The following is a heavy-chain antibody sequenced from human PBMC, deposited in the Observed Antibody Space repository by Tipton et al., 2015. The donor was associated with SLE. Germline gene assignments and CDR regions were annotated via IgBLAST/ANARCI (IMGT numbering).Heavy chain of an antibody. D-gene: IGHD3/OR15-3a*01. CDR2: IRYDGSDK. CDR1: GFFFNTHE. V-gene: IGHV3-30*02. CDR3: AKGPMAFWTPPKYGMDA. J-gene: IGHJ6*02. Sequence: GSLRLSCAASGFFFNTHEMHWVRQPPGKGLESVAFIRYDGSDKYYADSVKGRFTISRDNSKHTLFLQMNSLRPDDTAVYYCAKGPMAFWTPPKYGMDAWGQGTTVTVSS.